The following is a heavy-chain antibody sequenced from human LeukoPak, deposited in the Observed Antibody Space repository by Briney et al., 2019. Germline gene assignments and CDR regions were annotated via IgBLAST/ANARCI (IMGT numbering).Heavy chain of an antibody. D-gene: IGHD3-10*01. CDR2: ISGDGGST. CDR1: GFTFDDYA. J-gene: IGHJ4*02. CDR3: AGALCDILGFGELPDY. Sequence: GGSLRLSCAASGFTFDDYAMHWVRQAPGKGLEWVSLISGDGGSTYYADSVKGRFTISRDNSKNSLYLQMNSLRTEDTALYYCAGALCDILGFGELPDYWGQGTLVPVSS. V-gene: IGHV3-43*02.